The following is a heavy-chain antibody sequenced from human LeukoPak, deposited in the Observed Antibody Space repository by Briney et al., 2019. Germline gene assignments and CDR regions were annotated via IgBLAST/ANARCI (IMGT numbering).Heavy chain of an antibody. J-gene: IGHJ4*02. V-gene: IGHV1-18*01. CDR2: ISAYNGNT. CDR3: ARVPPRTIFGVVIMDYFDY. CDR1: GYTFTSYD. Sequence: ASVQVSCKASGYTFTSYDFNWVRQAPGQGLEWMGWISAYNGNTNYAQKLQGRVTMTTDTSTSTAYMELRSLRSDDTAVYYCARVPPRTIFGVVIMDYFDYWGQGTLVTVSS. D-gene: IGHD3-3*01.